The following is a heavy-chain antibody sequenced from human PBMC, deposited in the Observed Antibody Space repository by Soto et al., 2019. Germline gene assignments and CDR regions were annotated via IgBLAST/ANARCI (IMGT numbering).Heavy chain of an antibody. D-gene: IGHD3-3*01. CDR2: ITYDASNK. V-gene: IGHV3-30*18. CDR3: AKDRAGDIYVAARSGLHY. J-gene: IGHJ4*02. CDR1: GFTFSSYG. Sequence: QVQLVESGGGVVQPGRSLRLSCEASGFTFSSYGMHWVRQAPGKGLEWVAVITYDASNKYYADSVKGRFTISRDNSKNTLYLQMNSLRADDTAVYYCAKDRAGDIYVAARSGLHYWGQGTLVTVSS.